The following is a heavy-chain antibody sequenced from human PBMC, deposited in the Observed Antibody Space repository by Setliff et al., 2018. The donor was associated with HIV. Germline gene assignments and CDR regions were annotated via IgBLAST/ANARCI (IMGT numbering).Heavy chain of an antibody. J-gene: IGHJ4*02. V-gene: IGHV1-2*02. Sequence: ASVKVSCKASGYTFTSHYIHWVRQAPGQGLQWMGWMHPNSGATKYAQKFRDRVTLTGDTSISTASMELSSLKSDDTAMYYCATSTSRFFWNGFYQGGFGSRNSHSFENWGQGTLVTVSS. CDR1: GYTFTSHY. CDR3: ATSTSRFFWNGFYQGGFGSRNSHSFEN. CDR2: MHPNSGAT. D-gene: IGHD3-3*01.